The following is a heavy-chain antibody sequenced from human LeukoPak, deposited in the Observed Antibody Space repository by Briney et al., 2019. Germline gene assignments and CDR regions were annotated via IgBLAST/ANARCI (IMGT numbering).Heavy chain of an antibody. CDR1: GFTFSSYS. J-gene: IGHJ4*02. CDR2: ISSSSSYI. D-gene: IGHD6-13*01. Sequence: PGGSLRLSCAASGFTFSSYSMNWVRQAPGKGLEWVSSISSSSSYIYYADSVKGRFTISRDNAKNSLYLQMNSLRAEDTAVYYCARGQLADYYFDYWGQGTLVTVSS. CDR3: ARGQLADYYFDY. V-gene: IGHV3-21*01.